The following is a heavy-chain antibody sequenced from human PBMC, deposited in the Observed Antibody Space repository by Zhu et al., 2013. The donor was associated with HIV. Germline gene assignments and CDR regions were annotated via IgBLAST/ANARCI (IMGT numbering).Heavy chain of an antibody. V-gene: IGHV4-34*01. Sequence: VQLQQWGAGLLKPSETLSLTCAVYGGSSSGYYWSWIRQPPGKGLEWIGEINHSGSTNYNPSLKSRVTISVDTSKNQFSLKLSSVTAADTAVYYCARGGPTVQHDPRDFPDNGKNFDYWGQGTLVTVSS. CDR1: GGSSSGYY. CDR2: INHSGST. CDR3: ARGGPTVQHDPRDFPDNGKNFDY. J-gene: IGHJ4*02. D-gene: IGHD4-17*01.